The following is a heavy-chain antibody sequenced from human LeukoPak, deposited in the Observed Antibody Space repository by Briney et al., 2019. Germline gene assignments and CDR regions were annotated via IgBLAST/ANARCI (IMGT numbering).Heavy chain of an antibody. V-gene: IGHV4-59*01. CDR1: GGSISTYY. J-gene: IGHJ5*02. D-gene: IGHD3-22*01. Sequence: PSETLSLACTVSGGSISTYYWSWIRQPPGKGLEWIGYIYYSGNSNYNPSLKSRVTISVDTSKNQFSLKLSSVTAADTAVYYCAGLGASGNGYLSWFDPWGQGTLVTVSS. CDR2: IYYSGNS. CDR3: AGLGASGNGYLSWFDP.